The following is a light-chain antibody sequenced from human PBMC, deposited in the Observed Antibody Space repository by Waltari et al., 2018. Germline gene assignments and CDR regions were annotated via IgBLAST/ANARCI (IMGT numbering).Light chain of an antibody. CDR1: QSVLYSSNNKNY. CDR2: LAS. CDR3: QQYYSTSET. J-gene: IGKJ2*01. Sequence: DIVMTQSPDSLAVSLGERATINCKSSQSVLYSSNNKNYLAWYQQKPGQPPKLLIYLASTREAGVPDLFSGSGSGTDFTLTISSLQAEDVAVYYCQQYYSTSETFGQGTKLEIK. V-gene: IGKV4-1*01.